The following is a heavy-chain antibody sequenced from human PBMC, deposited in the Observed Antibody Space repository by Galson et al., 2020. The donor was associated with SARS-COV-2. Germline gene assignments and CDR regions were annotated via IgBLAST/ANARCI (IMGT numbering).Heavy chain of an antibody. CDR2: ISYDGSEK. CDR3: AKSKSPIVGAKIDALHI. CDR1: GFTFNNYG. D-gene: IGHD1-26*01. J-gene: IGHJ3*02. V-gene: IGHV3-30*18. Sequence: GGSLRLSCAAFGFTFNNYGMHWVRQVPGKGLEWMAVISYDGSEKYYADSVKGRFSISRDNSKNTLNLQMNSLRAEDTAVYYCAKSKSPIVGAKIDALHIGGEGTMVTVCS.